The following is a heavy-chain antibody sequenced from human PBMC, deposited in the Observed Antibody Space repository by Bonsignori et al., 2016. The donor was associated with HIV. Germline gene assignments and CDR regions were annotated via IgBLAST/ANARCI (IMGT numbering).Heavy chain of an antibody. V-gene: IGHV1-69*10. Sequence: WVRQAPGQGLEWMGGIIPILGIANYAQKFQGRVTITADESTSTAYMELSSLRSEDTAVYYCARARDGYNFIDYWGQGTLVTVSS. CDR3: ARARDGYNFIDY. J-gene: IGHJ4*02. CDR2: IIPILGIA. D-gene: IGHD5-24*01.